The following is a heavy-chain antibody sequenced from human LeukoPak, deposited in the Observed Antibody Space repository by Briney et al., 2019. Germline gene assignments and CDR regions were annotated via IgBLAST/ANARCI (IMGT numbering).Heavy chain of an antibody. CDR2: IYYSGST. CDR1: GGFLSSSSYY. D-gene: IGHD3-16*01. CDR3: ARHVLREVLDY. V-gene: IGHV4-39*01. J-gene: IGHJ4*02. Sequence: PPETLSLTCTVSGGFLSSSSYYWGWIRQHPGKGLEWTGSIYYSGSTDYNPSLKSRLTISVDTCKHQFSLPQSSVSAADTAFDNRARHVLREVLDYWGGGTLVSVST.